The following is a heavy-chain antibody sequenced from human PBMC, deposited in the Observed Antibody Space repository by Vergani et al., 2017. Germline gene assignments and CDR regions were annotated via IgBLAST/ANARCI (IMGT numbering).Heavy chain of an antibody. J-gene: IGHJ6*03. CDR2: IIPILGIA. D-gene: IGHD3-10*01. Sequence: QVQLVQSGAEVKKPGSSVKVSCKASGGTFSSYAISWVRQAPGQGLEWMGRIIPILGIANYAQKFQGRVTITADKSTSTAYMELRSLRAEDTAVYYCARARGETGLDYYYYYMDVWGKGTTVTVSS. CDR1: GGTFSSYA. CDR3: ARARGETGLDYYYYYMDV. V-gene: IGHV1-69*04.